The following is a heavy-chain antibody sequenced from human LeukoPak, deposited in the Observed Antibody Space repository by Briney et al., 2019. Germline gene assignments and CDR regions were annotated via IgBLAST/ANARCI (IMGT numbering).Heavy chain of an antibody. D-gene: IGHD6-19*01. J-gene: IGHJ4*02. CDR3: ARGAGWWPY. CDR2: ICYSGTT. Sequence: SETLSLTCTVSGGSIDSYYWSWIRQPPGKGLEWIGYICYSGTTNYDPSLKGRLTISLDMSKNQFSLKLSSVTAADTAVYYCARGAGWWPYWGQGTLVTVSS. V-gene: IGHV4-59*01. CDR1: GGSIDSYY.